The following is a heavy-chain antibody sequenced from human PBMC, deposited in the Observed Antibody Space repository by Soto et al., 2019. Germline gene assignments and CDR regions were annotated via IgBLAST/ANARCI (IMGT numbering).Heavy chain of an antibody. D-gene: IGHD6-19*01. Sequence: EVQLVESGGGLVQPGGSLRLSCLASEFTFNTYWMNWFRQAPGRALEWVANIKDDGSEKNYVDSVKGRFTISRENAKNSLYLQMNSLGGEDTAVYFCARDWGTPGRGSAVGYYYHYGMDVWGQGTTVTVSS. CDR2: IKDDGSEK. V-gene: IGHV3-7*05. J-gene: IGHJ6*02. CDR1: EFTFNTYW. CDR3: ARDWGTPGRGSAVGYYYHYGMDV.